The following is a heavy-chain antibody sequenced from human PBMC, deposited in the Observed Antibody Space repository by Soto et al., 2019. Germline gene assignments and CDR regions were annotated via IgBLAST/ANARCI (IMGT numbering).Heavy chain of an antibody. CDR1: GYSISSSNW. V-gene: IGHV4-28*01. CDR3: ARREIQGPIDY. D-gene: IGHD1-26*01. Sequence: QVQLQESGPGLVKPSDTLSLTCAVSGYSISSSNWWGWIRQPPGKGLEWIGYIYYSGTTYYNPSLKSRVTMSVYTAKNQCPLKLTSVPAVNTAVYYCARREIQGPIDYWGQGTLVTVSS. J-gene: IGHJ4*02. CDR2: IYYSGTT.